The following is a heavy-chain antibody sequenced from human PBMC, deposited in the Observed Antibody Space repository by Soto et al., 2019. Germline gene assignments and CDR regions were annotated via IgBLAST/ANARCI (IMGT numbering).Heavy chain of an antibody. V-gene: IGHV3-66*01. D-gene: IGHD5-12*01. Sequence: GGSLRLSCAASGFTVSSNYMSWVRQAPGKGLEWVSVIYSGGSTYYADSVKGRFTISRDNSKNTLYLQMNSLRAEDTAVYYCARDRDIGYYMDVWGKGTTVTVSS. CDR2: IYSGGST. CDR1: GFTVSSNY. CDR3: ARDRDIGYYMDV. J-gene: IGHJ6*03.